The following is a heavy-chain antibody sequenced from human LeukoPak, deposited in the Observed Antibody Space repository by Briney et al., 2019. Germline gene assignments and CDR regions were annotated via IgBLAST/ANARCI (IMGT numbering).Heavy chain of an antibody. CDR3: ARAKPLEQPDPKPLRWYDDY. V-gene: IGHV4-34*01. D-gene: IGHD4-23*01. CDR1: GGSFSGYY. J-gene: IGHJ4*02. Sequence: PSETLSLTCAVYGGSFSGYYWSWIRQPPGKGLEWIGEINHSGSTNYNPSLKSRVTISVDTSKNQFSLKLSSVTAADTAVYYCARAKPLEQPDPKPLRWYDDYWGQGTLVTVSS. CDR2: INHSGST.